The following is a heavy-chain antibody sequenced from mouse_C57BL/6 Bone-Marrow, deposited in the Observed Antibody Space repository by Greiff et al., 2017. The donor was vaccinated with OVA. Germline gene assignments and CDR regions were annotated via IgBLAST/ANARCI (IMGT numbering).Heavy chain of an antibody. V-gene: IGHV3-6*01. Sequence: VQLQQSGPGLVKPSQSLSLTCSVTGYSITSGYYWNWIRQFPGNKLEWMGYISYDGSNNYNPSLKNRISITRDTSTNQFFLKLNSVTTEDTATYYCARAYDYPYAMDYWGQGTSVTVSS. CDR2: ISYDGSN. D-gene: IGHD2-4*01. CDR3: ARAYDYPYAMDY. J-gene: IGHJ4*01. CDR1: GYSITSGYY.